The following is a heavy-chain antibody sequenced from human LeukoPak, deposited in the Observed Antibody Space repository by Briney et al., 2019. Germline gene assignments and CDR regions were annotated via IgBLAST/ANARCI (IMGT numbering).Heavy chain of an antibody. D-gene: IGHD6-19*01. Sequence: ASVKVSCKASGYTFTGYYMHWVRQAPGRGLEWMGWINPNSGGTNYAQKFQGRVTMTRDTSISTAYMELSRLRSDDTAVYYCARPIRYSSGWYGYWGQGTLVTVSS. CDR2: INPNSGGT. J-gene: IGHJ4*02. V-gene: IGHV1-2*02. CDR3: ARPIRYSSGWYGY. CDR1: GYTFTGYY.